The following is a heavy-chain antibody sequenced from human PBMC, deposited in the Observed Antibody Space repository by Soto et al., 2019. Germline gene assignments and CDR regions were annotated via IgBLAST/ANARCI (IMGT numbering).Heavy chain of an antibody. CDR3: VRDVQQLVTGSMAY. CDR1: GFTFSSYA. CDR2: ISYAGSNK. D-gene: IGHD6-13*01. J-gene: IGHJ4*02. V-gene: IGHV3-30-3*01. Sequence: QVQLVESGGGVVQPGRSLRLSCAASGFTFSSYAMHWVRQAPGKGLWWVAVISYAGSNKYYADSLKGRFNISRDNSKNTLYLQMNSLRAEDTAVYYCVRDVQQLVTGSMAYWCQGALVTVSS.